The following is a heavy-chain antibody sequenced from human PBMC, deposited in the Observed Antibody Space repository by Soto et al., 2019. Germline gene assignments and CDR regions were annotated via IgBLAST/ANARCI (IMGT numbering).Heavy chain of an antibody. Sequence: GGSLRLSCAASGFTFSSYGMHWVRQAPGKGLEWVAVISYDGSNKYYADSVKGRFTISRDNSKNTLYLQMNSLRAEDTAVYYCAKDIFPTGYSSSWFYYYYYMDVWGKGTTVTVSS. D-gene: IGHD6-13*01. CDR3: AKDIFPTGYSSSWFYYYYYMDV. CDR2: ISYDGSNK. V-gene: IGHV3-30*18. J-gene: IGHJ6*03. CDR1: GFTFSSYG.